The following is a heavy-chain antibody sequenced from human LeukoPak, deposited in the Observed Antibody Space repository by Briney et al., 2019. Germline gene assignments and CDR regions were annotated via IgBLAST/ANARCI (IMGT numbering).Heavy chain of an antibody. J-gene: IGHJ6*02. D-gene: IGHD3-16*01. V-gene: IGHV3-21*01. CDR1: GYTFSTYS. Sequence: KAGGSLRLSCVVSGYTFSTYSMDWVRQAPGKGLEWVSSISYSSSYIFYTDSVKGRFTISRDDAKNSLFLQMNSLRAEDTAVYHCARITLQGPYGMDVWGQGTTVTVSS. CDR3: ARITLQGPYGMDV. CDR2: ISYSSSYI.